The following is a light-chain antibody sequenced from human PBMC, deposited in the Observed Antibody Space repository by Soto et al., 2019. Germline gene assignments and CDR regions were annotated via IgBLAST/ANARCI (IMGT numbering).Light chain of an antibody. V-gene: IGKV3-11*01. CDR1: QSVSSNY. Sequence: EIVMTQSPATLSVSPGERATLSCRASQSVSSNYLAWYQQKPGQAPRLLIYDASTRATGIPARFRGSGSGTDFTLTISSLEPEDFAVYYCQQRSNWPPWTFGQGTKVDIK. J-gene: IGKJ1*01. CDR2: DAS. CDR3: QQRSNWPPWT.